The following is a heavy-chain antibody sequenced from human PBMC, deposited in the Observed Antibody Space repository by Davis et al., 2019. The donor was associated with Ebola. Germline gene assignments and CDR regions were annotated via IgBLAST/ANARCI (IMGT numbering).Heavy chain of an antibody. CDR2: IYYSGST. CDR1: GGSISSSSYY. J-gene: IGHJ5*02. V-gene: IGHV4-39*07. Sequence: GSLRLSCTVSGGSISSSSYYWGWIRQPPGKGLEWIGSIYYSGSTYYNPSLKSRVTVAVDTSKNQFSLTLTSVTAADTAMYFCARTRSGYLTPSPFDPWDQGALVAVSS. D-gene: IGHD3-3*01. CDR3: ARTRSGYLTPSPFDP.